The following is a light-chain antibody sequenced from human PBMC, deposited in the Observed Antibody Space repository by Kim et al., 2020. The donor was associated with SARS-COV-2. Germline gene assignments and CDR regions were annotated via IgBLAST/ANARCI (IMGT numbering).Light chain of an antibody. Sequence: QRVTIACSGSTSNIETNTVNWYQQLPGTAPKHLIHTNNQRPSGVPDRFSGSRFGTSASLTISGLQSEDEADYFCAAWEDSPDGYVVFGGGTQLTVL. J-gene: IGLJ2*01. CDR3: AAWEDSPDGYVV. V-gene: IGLV1-44*01. CDR2: TNN. CDR1: TSNIETNT.